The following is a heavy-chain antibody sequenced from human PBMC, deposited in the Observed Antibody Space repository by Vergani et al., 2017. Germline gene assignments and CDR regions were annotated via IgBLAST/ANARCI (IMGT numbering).Heavy chain of an antibody. CDR1: GYTFTSYG. J-gene: IGHJ6*03. V-gene: IGHV1-18*01. Sequence: QVQLVQSGAEVKKPGASVKVSCTASGYTFTSYGISWVRQAPGQGLEWMGWISAYNGNTNYAQKLKGRVTMTTDTSTSTAYMELRSLRSDDTAVYYCSRNRYFDCLLSYYMDVWGKGTTVTVSS. D-gene: IGHD3-9*01. CDR2: ISAYNGNT. CDR3: SRNRYFDCLLSYYMDV.